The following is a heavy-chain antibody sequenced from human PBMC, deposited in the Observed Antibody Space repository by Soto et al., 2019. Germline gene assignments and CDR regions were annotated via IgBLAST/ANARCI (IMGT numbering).Heavy chain of an antibody. Sequence: PSETLSLTCTVSGGSISSYYWSWIRQPPGKGLEWIGYIYYSGSTNYNPSLKSRVTISVDTSKNQFSLKLSSVTAADTAVYYCARDLRGTMVRGVIYYYYYMDVWGKGTTVTVSS. J-gene: IGHJ6*03. CDR2: IYYSGST. CDR1: GGSISSYY. D-gene: IGHD3-10*01. V-gene: IGHV4-59*01. CDR3: ARDLRGTMVRGVIYYYYYMDV.